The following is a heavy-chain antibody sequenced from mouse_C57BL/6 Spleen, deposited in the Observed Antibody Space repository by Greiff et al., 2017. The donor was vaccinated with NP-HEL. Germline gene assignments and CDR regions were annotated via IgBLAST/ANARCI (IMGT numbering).Heavy chain of an antibody. CDR3: ARTAQADY. D-gene: IGHD3-2*02. V-gene: IGHV1-4*01. Sequence: VQLQESGAELARPGASVKMSCKASGYTFTSYTMHWVKQRPGQGLEWIGYINPSSGYTKYNQKFKDKATLTADKSSSTAYMQLSSLTSEDSAVYYCARTAQADYWGQGTTLTVSS. CDR2: INPSSGYT. CDR1: GYTFTSYT. J-gene: IGHJ2*01.